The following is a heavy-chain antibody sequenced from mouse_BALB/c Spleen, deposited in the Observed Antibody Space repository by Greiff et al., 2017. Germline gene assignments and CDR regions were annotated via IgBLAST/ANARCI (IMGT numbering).Heavy chain of an antibody. CDR2: IDPANGNT. V-gene: IGHV14-3*02. CDR1: GFNIKDTY. D-gene: IGHD2-1*01. J-gene: IGHJ4*01. CDR3: ARAYGNYLYAIDY. Sequence: VQLQQSGAELVKPGASVKLSCTASGFNIKDTYMHWVKQRPEQGLEWIGRIDPANGNTKYDPKFQGKATITADTSSNTAYLQLSSLTSEDTAVYYCARAYGNYLYAIDYWGQGTSVTVSS.